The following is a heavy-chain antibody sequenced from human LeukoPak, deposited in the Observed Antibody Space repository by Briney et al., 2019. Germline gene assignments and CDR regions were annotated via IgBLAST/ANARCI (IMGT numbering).Heavy chain of an antibody. D-gene: IGHD6-19*01. V-gene: IGHV3-7*01. CDR1: GFTLNNYW. CDR2: IYQDGSLK. Sequence: GGSLRLSCAASGFTLNNYWMSWVRQAPGKGLEGVANIYQDGSLKHYVDSVKGRFTVSRDNAKNSLYLQMDSLRAEDTAVYYCARVGERDYNNGWFDYWAQGTLVTVSS. CDR3: ARVGERDYNNGWFDY. J-gene: IGHJ4*02.